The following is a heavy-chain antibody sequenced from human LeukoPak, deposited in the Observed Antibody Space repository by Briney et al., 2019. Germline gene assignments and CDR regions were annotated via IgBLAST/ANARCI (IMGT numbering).Heavy chain of an antibody. CDR1: GGSFSGYY. CDR3: ARAIAAAGTPTYYYMDV. D-gene: IGHD6-13*01. J-gene: IGHJ6*03. CDR2: INHSGST. V-gene: IGHV4-34*01. Sequence: SETLSLTCAVYGGSFSGYYWSWIRQPPGKGLEWIGEINHSGSTNYNPSLKSRVTISVDTSKNQFSLKLSSVTAADTAVYYCARAIAAAGTPTYYYMDVWGKGTTVTVS.